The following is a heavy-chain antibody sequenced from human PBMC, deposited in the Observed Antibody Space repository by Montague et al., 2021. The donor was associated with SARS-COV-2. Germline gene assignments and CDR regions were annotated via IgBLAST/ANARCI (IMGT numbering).Heavy chain of an antibody. D-gene: IGHD3-10*01. CDR3: GLGRGFAVGNHYYYSYGLDV. CDR1: GGSISYGGYF. V-gene: IGHV4-39*07. Sequence: SETLSLTCTVSGGSISYGGYFWGWFRQPPGQRLEWIGTISYSGSTYYSPSLKSRVIISADTSKNQFSLNLRSVTTADTAVYFCGLGRGFAVGNHYYYSYGLDVWGLGTTVTVSS. CDR2: ISYSGST. J-gene: IGHJ6*02.